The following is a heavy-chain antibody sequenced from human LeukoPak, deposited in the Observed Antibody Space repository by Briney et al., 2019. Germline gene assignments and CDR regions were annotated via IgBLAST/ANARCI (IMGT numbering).Heavy chain of an antibody. CDR2: IASDGSST. D-gene: IGHD4-23*01. CDR1: RFTFSNYA. V-gene: IGHV3-74*01. J-gene: IGHJ4*02. Sequence: PGGSLRLSCAASRFTFSNYAMNWVRQAPGKGLVWVSRIASDGSSTTYADSVKGRFSISRDNAKNTLYLQMNSLRVEDTAVYHRARGRPHGNDYWGQGPLVTVSS. CDR3: ARGRPHGNDY.